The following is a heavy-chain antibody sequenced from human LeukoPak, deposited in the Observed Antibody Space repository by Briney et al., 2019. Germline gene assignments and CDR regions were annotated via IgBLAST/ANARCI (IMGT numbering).Heavy chain of an antibody. J-gene: IGHJ3*02. D-gene: IGHD3-22*01. Sequence: SETLSLTCTVSGGSISTYYWSWIRQPAGKGLEWIGRIYTSGNTNYNPSLKSRVTMSVDTSKNQFSLKLSSVTAADTAVYYCARDPDYYDSSGYHGAFDIWGQGTMVTVSS. CDR2: IYTSGNT. V-gene: IGHV4-4*07. CDR3: ARDPDYYDSSGYHGAFDI. CDR1: GGSISTYY.